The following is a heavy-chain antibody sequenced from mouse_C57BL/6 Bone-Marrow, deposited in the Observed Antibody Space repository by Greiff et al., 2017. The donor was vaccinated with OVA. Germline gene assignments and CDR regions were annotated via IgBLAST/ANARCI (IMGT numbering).Heavy chain of an antibody. Sequence: EVKLVESGGDLVKPGGSLKLSCAASGFTFSSYGMSWVRPPPAQRLEWVATISSGGSYTYSPDSVKGRFTISRDKAKNTLYLQMSSLKSEDTAMYYCARHYYGSSYYWGQGTTLTVSS. D-gene: IGHD1-1*01. V-gene: IGHV5-6*01. CDR2: ISSGGSYT. CDR3: ARHYYGSSYY. CDR1: GFTFSSYG. J-gene: IGHJ2*01.